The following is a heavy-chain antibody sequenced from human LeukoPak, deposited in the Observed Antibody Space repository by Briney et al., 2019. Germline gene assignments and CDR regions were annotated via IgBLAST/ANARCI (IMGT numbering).Heavy chain of an antibody. CDR3: ARDLLRPYYYDSSGLFDY. J-gene: IGHJ4*02. V-gene: IGHV3-7*01. CDR2: IKQDGSEK. D-gene: IGHD3-22*01. Sequence: PGGSLRLSCAASGFTVSSNYMSWVRQAPGKGLEWVANIKQDGSEKYYVDSVKGRFTISRDNAKNSLYLQMNSLRAEDTAVYYCARDLLRPYYYDSSGLFDYWGQGTLVTVSS. CDR1: GFTVSSNY.